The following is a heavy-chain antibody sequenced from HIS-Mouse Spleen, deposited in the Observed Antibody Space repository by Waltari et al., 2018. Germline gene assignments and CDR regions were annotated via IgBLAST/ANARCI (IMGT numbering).Heavy chain of an antibody. CDR1: GGSISSSSYY. CDR3: ATIAVAGRGRFDP. V-gene: IGHV4-39*07. CDR2: IYYSGST. J-gene: IGHJ5*02. Sequence: QLQLQESGPGLVKPSETLSLTCTVSGGSISSSSYYWGWIRQPPGKGLEWIGSIYYSGSTYYNPSLKSRVTISVDTSKNQFSLKLSSVTAADTAVYYCATIAVAGRGRFDPWGQGTLVTVSS. D-gene: IGHD6-19*01.